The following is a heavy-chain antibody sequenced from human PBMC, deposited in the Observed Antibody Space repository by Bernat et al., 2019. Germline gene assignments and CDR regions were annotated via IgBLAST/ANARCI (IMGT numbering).Heavy chain of an antibody. CDR3: ARDGRTFDLDY. D-gene: IGHD3-10*01. J-gene: IGHJ4*02. CDR2: TNIKTGGT. Sequence: QVQLVQSGAEVKKPGASVKVSCKVSGYTFTAYHLHWVRQAPGPGLEWMGWTNIKTGGTNYAQKFQGRVTMTRDTSIRTAYMELSTLTSNDTAVYYCARDGRTFDLDYWGQGTLVTVSS. CDR1: GYTFTAYH. V-gene: IGHV1-2*02.